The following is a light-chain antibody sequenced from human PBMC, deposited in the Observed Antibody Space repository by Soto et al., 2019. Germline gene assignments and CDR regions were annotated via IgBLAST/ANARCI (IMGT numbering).Light chain of an antibody. CDR2: GDS. V-gene: IGLV3-21*02. CDR3: QVWDSNTDHWV. CDR1: NIGSKS. J-gene: IGLJ3*02. Sequence: SYELTQPPSVSVAPGQTAKITCGGDNIGSKSVQWYQQKPGQAPVMVVHGDSDRPSGIPERFSGSNSGITATLTISRVEAGDEADFYCQVWDSNTDHWVFGGGTKLDRP.